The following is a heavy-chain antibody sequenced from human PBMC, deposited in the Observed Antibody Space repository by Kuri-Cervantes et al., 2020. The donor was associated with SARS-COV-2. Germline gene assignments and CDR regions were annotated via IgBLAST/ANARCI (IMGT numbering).Heavy chain of an antibody. CDR2: INHSGST. J-gene: IGHJ4*02. V-gene: IGHV4-34*01. CDR3: AREWCSGGCCYPN. CDR1: GGSFSGYY. D-gene: IGHD2-15*01. Sequence: SQTLSLTCAVYGGSFSGYYWSWIRQPPGKGLEWIGEINHSGSTNYNPSLKSRVTISVDTSKNQFSLKLSSVTAADTAVYYCAREWCSGGCCYPNWGQGTLVTVSS.